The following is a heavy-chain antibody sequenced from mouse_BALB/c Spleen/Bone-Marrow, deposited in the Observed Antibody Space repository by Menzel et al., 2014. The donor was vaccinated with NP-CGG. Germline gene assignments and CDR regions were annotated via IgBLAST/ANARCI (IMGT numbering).Heavy chain of an antibody. V-gene: IGHV5-4*02. CDR1: GFTFSDFY. CDR2: ISDCVSYT. Sequence: EVLLVESGGGLVKPGGSLKLSCAASGFTFSDFYMFWVRQTPEKRLEWVATISDCVSYTYYPDSVKGRFTISRDNSWSNHYLKMSCLESEDNAMDYCARAPPCDSYAMDYWGQGTSVTVSS. CDR3: ARAPPCDSYAMDY. D-gene: IGHD2-13*01. J-gene: IGHJ4*01.